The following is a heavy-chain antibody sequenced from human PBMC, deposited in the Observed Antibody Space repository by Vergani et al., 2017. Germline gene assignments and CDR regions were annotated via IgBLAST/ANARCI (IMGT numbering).Heavy chain of an antibody. CDR1: GFTFSNYW. D-gene: IGHD1-26*01. CDR2: INSDGDST. V-gene: IGHV3-74*01. Sequence: VQLVESGGGLVQPGGSLRLSCTASGFTFSNYWMQWVRQAPGKGLIWVSRINSDGDSTSYADSVKGRFTISRDNDKNTLYLQMDSLRAEDTAVYYCARDGWELLDYFYYMDVWGKGTTVTVSS. J-gene: IGHJ6*03. CDR3: ARDGWELLDYFYYMDV.